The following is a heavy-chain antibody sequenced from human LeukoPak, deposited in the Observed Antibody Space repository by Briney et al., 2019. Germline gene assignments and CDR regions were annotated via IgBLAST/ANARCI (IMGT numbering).Heavy chain of an antibody. J-gene: IGHJ4*02. CDR2: FDPEDGET. CDR3: ARVSGAAAGVWYPWYYFDY. Sequence: ASVKVSCTVSGYTLTELSMHWVRQAPGKGLEWMGGFDPEDGETIYAQKFQGRVTMTEDTSTDTAYMELSSLRSEDTAVYYCARVSGAAAGVWYPWYYFDYWGQGTLVTVSS. D-gene: IGHD6-13*01. CDR1: GYTLTELS. V-gene: IGHV1-24*01.